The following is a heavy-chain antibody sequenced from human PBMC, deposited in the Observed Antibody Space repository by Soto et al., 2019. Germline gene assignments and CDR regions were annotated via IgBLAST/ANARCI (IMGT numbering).Heavy chain of an antibody. J-gene: IGHJ5*02. D-gene: IGHD3-3*01. Sequence: ASVKVSCKASGYTFTSYGISWVRQAPGQGLEWMGWISAYNGNTNYAQKLQGRVTMTTDTSTSTAYMELRSLRSDDTAVYYCARGGYDFWSGYWNWSDPWGQGTLVTVSS. V-gene: IGHV1-18*04. CDR2: ISAYNGNT. CDR1: GYTFTSYG. CDR3: ARGGYDFWSGYWNWSDP.